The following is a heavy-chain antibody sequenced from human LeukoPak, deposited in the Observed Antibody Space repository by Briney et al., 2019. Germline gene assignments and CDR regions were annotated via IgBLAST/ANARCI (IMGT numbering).Heavy chain of an antibody. D-gene: IGHD2-2*02. CDR3: AIADIVVVPAAIRRHGWFDP. Sequence: SETLSLTCAVYGGSFSGYYWSWIRQPPGKGLEWIGEINHSGSTNYNPSLKSRVTISVDTSKNQFSLKLSSVTAADTAVYYCAIADIVVVPAAIRRHGWFDPWGQGTLVNVAS. V-gene: IGHV4-34*01. J-gene: IGHJ5*02. CDR1: GGSFSGYY. CDR2: INHSGST.